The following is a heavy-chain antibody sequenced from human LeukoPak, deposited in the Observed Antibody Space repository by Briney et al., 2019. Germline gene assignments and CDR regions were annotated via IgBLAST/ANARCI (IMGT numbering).Heavy chain of an antibody. CDR2: ISGSGGST. D-gene: IGHD3-22*01. V-gene: IGHV3-23*01. J-gene: IGHJ4*02. Sequence: GGSLRLSCAASGFTFSSYAMSWVRQAPGKGLEWVSAISGSGGSTYYADSVKGRFTISRDNSKNTLYLQMNSLRAEDTAVYYCARMPANYDSSGYYGAYYFDYWGQGTLVTVSS. CDR1: GFTFSSYA. CDR3: ARMPANYDSSGYYGAYYFDY.